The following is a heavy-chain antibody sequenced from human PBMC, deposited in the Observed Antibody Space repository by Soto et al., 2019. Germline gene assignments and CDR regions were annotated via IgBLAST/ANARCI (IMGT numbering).Heavy chain of an antibody. CDR1: GFTFSSYA. Sequence: EVQLLESGGGSVQPGGSLRLSCAASGFTFSSYAMHWVRRPPAKGLEWVSSISGSGGTAYYADSVKGRFSISRDSLVDTLYLQMNSLRAEDTAVYYCAKGRGQNCNFDYWGQGTLVTVSP. D-gene: IGHD3-10*01. J-gene: IGHJ4*02. CDR3: AKGRGQNCNFDY. V-gene: IGHV3-23*01. CDR2: ISGSGGTA.